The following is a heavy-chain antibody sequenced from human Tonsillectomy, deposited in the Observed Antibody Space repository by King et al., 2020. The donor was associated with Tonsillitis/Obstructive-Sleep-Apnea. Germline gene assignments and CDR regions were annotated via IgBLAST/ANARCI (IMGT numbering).Heavy chain of an antibody. V-gene: IGHV1-46*01. D-gene: IGHD3-22*01. Sequence: VQLVESGAEVKKPGASVKVSCKASGYTFTSYYMHWVRQAPGQGLEWMGIINPSGGSTSYAQKFQGRVTMTRDTSTSTVYMELSSLRSAATAVYYCARSTYYYDSSGYWSFDYWGQGTLVTVSS. CDR1: GYTFTSYY. CDR2: INPSGGST. CDR3: ARSTYYYDSSGYWSFDY. J-gene: IGHJ4*02.